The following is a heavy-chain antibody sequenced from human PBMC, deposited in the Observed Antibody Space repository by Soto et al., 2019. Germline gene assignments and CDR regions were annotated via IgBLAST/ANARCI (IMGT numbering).Heavy chain of an antibody. CDR3: ARHVIVATIMDAFDI. CDR1: GGSISSSSYY. J-gene: IGHJ3*02. CDR2: IYYSGST. D-gene: IGHD5-12*01. Sequence: SETLSLTCTVSGGSISSSSYYWGWIRQPPGKGLEWIGSIYYSGSTYYNPSLKSRVTISVDTSKNQFSLKLSSVTAADTAVYYCARHVIVATIMDAFDIWGQGTMVTVSS. V-gene: IGHV4-39*01.